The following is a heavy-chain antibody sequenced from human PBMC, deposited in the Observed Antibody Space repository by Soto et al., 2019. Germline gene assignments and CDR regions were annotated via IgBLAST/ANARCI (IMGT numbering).Heavy chain of an antibody. V-gene: IGHV1-8*01. CDR3: AREASSSDGLDP. J-gene: IGHJ5*02. D-gene: IGHD6-6*01. Sequence: ASVKVSCKASGYTFTSYDINWVRQATGQGLEWMGWMNPNSGNTGYAQKFQGRVTMTRNTSISTAYMELSSLRSEDTAVYYCAREASSSDGLDPWGQGTLVTVSS. CDR1: GYTFTSYD. CDR2: MNPNSGNT.